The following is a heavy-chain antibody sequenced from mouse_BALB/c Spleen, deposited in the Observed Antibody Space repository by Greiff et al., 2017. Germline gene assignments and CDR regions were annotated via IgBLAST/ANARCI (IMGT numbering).Heavy chain of an antibody. CDR3: ARGGGNYDGWFAY. V-gene: IGHV5-4*02. Sequence: DVMLVESGGGLVKPGGSLKLSCAASGFTFSDYYMYWVRQTPEKRLEWVATISDGGSYTYYPDSVKGRFTISRDNAKNNLYLQMSSLKSEDTAMYYCARGGGNYDGWFAYWGQGTLVTVSA. CDR2: ISDGGSYT. CDR1: GFTFSDYY. J-gene: IGHJ3*01. D-gene: IGHD2-1*01.